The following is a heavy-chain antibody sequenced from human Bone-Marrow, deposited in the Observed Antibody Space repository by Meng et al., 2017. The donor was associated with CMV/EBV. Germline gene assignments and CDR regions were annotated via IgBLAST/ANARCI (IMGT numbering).Heavy chain of an antibody. CDR1: GGSISSYY. D-gene: IGHD2-8*01. J-gene: IGHJ5*02. CDR3: VRGMGGCPKGLCYLDFLFDR. V-gene: IGHV4-59*12. CDR2: IYHTGQT. Sequence: SETLSLTCTVSGGSISSYYWSWIRQPPGKGLEWIATIYHTGQTNYNPSLKSRVTISVDRSENQFSLKLNSVTAADTAVYYCVRGMGGCPKGLCYLDFLFDRWGQGTLVTVSS.